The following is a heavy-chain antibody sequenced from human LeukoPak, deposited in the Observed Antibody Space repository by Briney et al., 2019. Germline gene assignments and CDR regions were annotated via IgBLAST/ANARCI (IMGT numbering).Heavy chain of an antibody. J-gene: IGHJ3*02. V-gene: IGHV1-2*02. Sequence: ASVKVSCKASGYTFTGYYMHWVRQAPGHRLEGMGWINPNSGGTNYAQKFQGRVTMTRDTSISTAYMELSRLRSDDTAVYYCARDLSYCSSTSCSGNAFDIWGQGTMVTVSS. D-gene: IGHD2-2*01. CDR1: GYTFTGYY. CDR2: INPNSGGT. CDR3: ARDLSYCSSTSCSGNAFDI.